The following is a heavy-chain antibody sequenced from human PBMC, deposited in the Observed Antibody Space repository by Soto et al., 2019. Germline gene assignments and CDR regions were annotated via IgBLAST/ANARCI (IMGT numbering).Heavy chain of an antibody. J-gene: IGHJ6*02. CDR3: ARDKAVPAAMSPLNYYYYGMDV. V-gene: IGHV3-48*03. Sequence: EVQLVESGGGLVQPGGSLRLSCAASGFTFSSYEMNWVRQAPGKGLEWVSYISSSGSTIYYADSVKGRFTISRDNAKNSLYLQMNSLRAEDTAVYYRARDKAVPAAMSPLNYYYYGMDVWGQGTTVTVSS. CDR1: GFTFSSYE. D-gene: IGHD2-2*01. CDR2: ISSSGSTI.